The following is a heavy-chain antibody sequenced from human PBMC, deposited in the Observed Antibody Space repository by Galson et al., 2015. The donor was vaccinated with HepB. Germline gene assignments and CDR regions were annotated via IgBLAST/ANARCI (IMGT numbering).Heavy chain of an antibody. D-gene: IGHD2-21*02. CDR3: AIGSSIVAVTGLSFFQS. Sequence: SVKVSCKASGYTFTDYYIHWLRQAPGQGLQWMGWINPNIGATNYAQKFQGRVTLTRDTSLRTAYMDLNSLRSDDTAVYYCAIGSSIVAVTGLSFFQSWGQGSLITESS. J-gene: IGHJ4*02. V-gene: IGHV1-2*02. CDR2: INPNIGAT. CDR1: GYTFTDYY.